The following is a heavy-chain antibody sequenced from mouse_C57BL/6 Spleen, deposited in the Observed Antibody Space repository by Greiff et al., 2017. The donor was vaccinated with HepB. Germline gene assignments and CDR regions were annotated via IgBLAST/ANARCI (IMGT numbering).Heavy chain of an antibody. D-gene: IGHD2-1*01. V-gene: IGHV1-4*01. CDR1: GYTFTSYT. Sequence: LQESGAELARPGASVKMSCKASGYTFTSYTMHWVKQRPGQGLEWIGYINPSSGYTKYNQKFKDKATLTADKSSSTAYMQLSSLTSEDSAVYYCARHYGNSYYAMDYWGQGTSVTVSS. CDR3: ARHYGNSYYAMDY. CDR2: INPSSGYT. J-gene: IGHJ4*01.